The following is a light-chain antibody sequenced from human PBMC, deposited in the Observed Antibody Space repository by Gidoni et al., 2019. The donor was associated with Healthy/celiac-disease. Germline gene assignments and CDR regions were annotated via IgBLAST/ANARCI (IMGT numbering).Light chain of an antibody. Sequence: IVMTQSPDSLAVSLGERATINCKSSQSVLYSSNNKNYLAWYQQKPGQPPKLRIYWASTRESGVPDRFSGSGSGTDFTLTISSLQAEDVAVYYCQQYYSTPWTFGQGTKVEIK. CDR1: QSVLYSSNNKNY. CDR3: QQYYSTPWT. CDR2: WAS. V-gene: IGKV4-1*01. J-gene: IGKJ1*01.